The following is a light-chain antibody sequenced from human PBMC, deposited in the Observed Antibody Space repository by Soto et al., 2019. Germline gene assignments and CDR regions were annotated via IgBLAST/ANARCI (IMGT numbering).Light chain of an antibody. CDR3: SSYAGSNNLGVL. CDR1: SSDVGGYNY. CDR2: EVS. Sequence: QSALTQPPSASGSPGQSVTISCTGASSDVGGYNYVSWYQQYSGKAPKLMIYEVSKRPSGVPDRFSGSKSGNTASLTVSGLQAEDEADYYCSSYAGSNNLGVLFGGGTKLTVL. J-gene: IGLJ3*02. V-gene: IGLV2-8*01.